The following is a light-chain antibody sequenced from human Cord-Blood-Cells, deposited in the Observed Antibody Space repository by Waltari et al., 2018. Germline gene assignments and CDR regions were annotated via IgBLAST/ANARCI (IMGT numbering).Light chain of an antibody. Sequence: QFALTQPASVAGSPGHSITISCAGPRSDYGSYNLVSWYQQHPDKAPKLMIYEGSKRSSGVSNRFSGSKSGTTASLTISGLQAEDEADYYCCSYAGSSTYVFGTGTKVTVL. J-gene: IGLJ1*01. CDR2: EGS. CDR3: CSYAGSSTYV. CDR1: RSDYGSYNL. V-gene: IGLV2-23*01.